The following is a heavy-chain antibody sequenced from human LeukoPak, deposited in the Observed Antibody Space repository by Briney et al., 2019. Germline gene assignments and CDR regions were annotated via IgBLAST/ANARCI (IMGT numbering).Heavy chain of an antibody. CDR2: IGRSTGTI. D-gene: IGHD3-22*01. Sequence: PGGSLRLSCVASGFTFSTYSMNWVRQAPGKGLEWVSYIGRSTGTIYYADSVKGRFSISRDNAKDSLYLQMNSLRAEDTAIYYCAKEWAGGKITMIVVALWGQGTLVTVSS. CDR3: AKEWAGGKITMIVVAL. V-gene: IGHV3-48*01. J-gene: IGHJ4*02. CDR1: GFTFSTYS.